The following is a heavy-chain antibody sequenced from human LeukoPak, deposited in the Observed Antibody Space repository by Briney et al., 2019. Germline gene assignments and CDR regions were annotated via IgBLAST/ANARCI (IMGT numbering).Heavy chain of an antibody. V-gene: IGHV1-69*04. Sequence: ASVKVSCKASGGTLSSYAISWVPDAPGQGRECMGRIIPILGIANYAQKLQGRVTITADTPTSTAYIELSSLRSEDTGVYYWAGGLGDSIDYWGQGTLVTVSS. CDR2: IIPILGIA. J-gene: IGHJ4*02. CDR1: GGTLSSYA. D-gene: IGHD2-21*02. CDR3: AGGLGDSIDY.